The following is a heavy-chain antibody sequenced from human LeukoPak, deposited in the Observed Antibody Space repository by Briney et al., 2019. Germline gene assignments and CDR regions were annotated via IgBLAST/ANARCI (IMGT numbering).Heavy chain of an antibody. D-gene: IGHD2-8*01. CDR3: AREFIGYCTNGVCPYYFDY. CDR1: GFTFSSYE. J-gene: IGHJ4*02. CDR2: ISSSSSTI. Sequence: GGSLRLSCAASGFTFSSYEMHWVRQAPGKGLEWVSYISSSSSTIYYADSVKGRFTISRDNAKNSLYLQMNSLRAEDTAVYYCAREFIGYCTNGVCPYYFDYWGQGTLVTVSS. V-gene: IGHV3-48*01.